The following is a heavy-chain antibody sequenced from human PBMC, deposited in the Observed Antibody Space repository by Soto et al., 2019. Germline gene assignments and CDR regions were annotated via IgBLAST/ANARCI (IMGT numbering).Heavy chain of an antibody. CDR2: FIPIFDAA. Sequence: QVQLVQSGAEVKKPGSSVKVSCKASGGTFSNYAINWVRQAPGQGLEWMGGFIPIFDAANYAQNFRGRVTITADESTSTAYMELSGLRSEDTAMYYYARKAESYGFDIWGQGTLVTVS. J-gene: IGHJ3*02. D-gene: IGHD3-10*01. CDR3: ARKAESYGFDI. V-gene: IGHV1-69*01. CDR1: GGTFSNYA.